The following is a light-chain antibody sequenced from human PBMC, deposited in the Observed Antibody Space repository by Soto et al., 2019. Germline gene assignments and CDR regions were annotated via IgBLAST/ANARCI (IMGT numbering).Light chain of an antibody. CDR3: QQYNNWPPRGRT. J-gene: IGKJ1*01. V-gene: IGKV3-15*01. CDR2: GAS. CDR1: QSVSSN. Sequence: EIVMKQSPATLYVSPGKRATLSCRASQSVSSNLAWYQQKPGQAPRLLIYGASTRATVIPARLTGSGSGTEFTLTISRLQSEDFAVYYCQQYNNWPPRGRTFGQGTKVEIK.